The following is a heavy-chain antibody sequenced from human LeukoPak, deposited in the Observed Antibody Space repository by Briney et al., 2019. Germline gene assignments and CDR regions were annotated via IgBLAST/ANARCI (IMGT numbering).Heavy chain of an antibody. Sequence: PGGSLRLSCAASGFTFSSYAMTWVRQAPGKGLEWVSGSGSGGSTYYADSVKGRFTISRDNSKNTLYLQMNSLRAEDTAVYYWAKDFWSGYYPNCWGQGTLVTVSS. V-gene: IGHV3-23*01. CDR3: AKDFWSGYYPNC. CDR2: SGSGGST. D-gene: IGHD3-3*01. CDR1: GFTFSSYA. J-gene: IGHJ4*02.